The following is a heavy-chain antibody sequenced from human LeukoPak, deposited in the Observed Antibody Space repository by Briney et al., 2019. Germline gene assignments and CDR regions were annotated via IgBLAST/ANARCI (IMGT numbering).Heavy chain of an antibody. CDR2: TYYSGST. V-gene: IGHV4-59*01. CDR3: ARSLPPIAAAGYNWFDP. Sequence: GSLRLSCAASGFTFSSYAMSWVRQAPGKGLEWIGYTYYSGSTNYNPSLKSRVTISVDTSKNQFSLKLSSVTAADTAVYYCARSLPPIAAAGYNWFDPWGQGTLVTVSS. D-gene: IGHD6-13*01. CDR1: GFTFSSYA. J-gene: IGHJ5*02.